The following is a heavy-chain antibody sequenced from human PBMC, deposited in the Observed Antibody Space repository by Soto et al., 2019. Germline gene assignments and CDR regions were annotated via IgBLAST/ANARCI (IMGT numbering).Heavy chain of an antibody. CDR1: GCKFSSYG. CDR3: SKREDSGGSRGAGFDY. J-gene: IGHJ4*01. CDR2: ISGSGGNT. Sequence: SLRLSCAACGCKFSSYGMTWVRQAPEKGLEWVSAISGSGGNTYYADSVKGRFTISRDNSKNTLFFQMNSLRVEDTAIYYCSKREDSGGSRGAGFDYWGQGTLVTGSS. D-gene: IGHD3-22*01. V-gene: IGHV3-23*01.